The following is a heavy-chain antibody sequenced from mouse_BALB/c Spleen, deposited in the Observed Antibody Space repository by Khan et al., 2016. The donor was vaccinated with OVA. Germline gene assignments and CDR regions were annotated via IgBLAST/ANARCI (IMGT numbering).Heavy chain of an antibody. Sequence: QVQLQQSGAELMKPGASVKISCKATGYTFSSYWIEWVKQRPGHGLEWLGEILPGTGSTNYNEKFKDKATFTSDTSSNTAYMQLSSLTSEDSAVYYCARGYWFAYWGQGTLVTVSA. V-gene: IGHV1-9*01. CDR1: GYTFSSYW. CDR3: ARGYWFAY. J-gene: IGHJ3*01. CDR2: ILPGTGST.